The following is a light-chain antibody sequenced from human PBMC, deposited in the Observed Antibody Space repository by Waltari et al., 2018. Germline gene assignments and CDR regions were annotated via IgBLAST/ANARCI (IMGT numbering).Light chain of an antibody. CDR1: KLGDKY. CDR2: QDP. J-gene: IGLJ2*01. Sequence: SYELTQPPSVSVSPGQNASITCPGAKLGDKYACWYQQKPGQSPVVVLYQDPKRPAGIPERFSGSNSGNTATLTISGTQAMDEADYYCQAWDSSTYHVVFGGWTKLTVL. CDR3: QAWDSSTYHVV. V-gene: IGLV3-1*01.